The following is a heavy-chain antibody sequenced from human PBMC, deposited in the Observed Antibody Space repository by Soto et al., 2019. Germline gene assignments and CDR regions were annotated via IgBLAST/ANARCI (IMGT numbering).Heavy chain of an antibody. CDR3: ARADVWYYGMDV. CDR1: GCSISSGGYC. V-gene: IGHV4-31*03. CDR2: IYYSGST. J-gene: IGHJ6*02. Sequence: SETLSLTCTFSGCSISSGGYCLSWIRQHPGKGLEWIGYIYYSGSTYYNPSLKSRVTISVDTSKNQFSLKLSSVTAADTAVYYCARADVWYYGMDVWGQGTTVTVSS.